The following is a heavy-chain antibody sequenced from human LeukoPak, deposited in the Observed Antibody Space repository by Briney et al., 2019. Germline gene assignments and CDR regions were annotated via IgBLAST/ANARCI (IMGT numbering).Heavy chain of an antibody. CDR2: ISWNSGSI. Sequence: GRSLRLSCAASGFTFDDYAMHWVRQAPGKGLEWVSGISWNSGSIGYADSVKARFTISRDNAKNSLYLQMNSLRAEDTALYYCAKGGFGVVTVEAFDIWGQGTMVTVSS. CDR1: GFTFDDYA. CDR3: AKGGFGVVTVEAFDI. V-gene: IGHV3-9*01. D-gene: IGHD3-3*01. J-gene: IGHJ3*02.